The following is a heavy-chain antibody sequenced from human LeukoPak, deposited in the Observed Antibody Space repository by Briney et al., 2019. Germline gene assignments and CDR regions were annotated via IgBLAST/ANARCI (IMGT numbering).Heavy chain of an antibody. V-gene: IGHV4-34*01. D-gene: IGHD3-10*01. J-gene: IGHJ4*02. CDR1: GGSFSGYY. Sequence: SETLSLTCAVYGGSFSGYYWSWIRQPPGKGLEWVGEINHSGSTNYNPSLKSRVTISADTSKNQFSLKLSSVTAADTAVYYCARVLWFRTYYFDYWGQGTLVTVSS. CDR3: ARVLWFRTYYFDY. CDR2: INHSGST.